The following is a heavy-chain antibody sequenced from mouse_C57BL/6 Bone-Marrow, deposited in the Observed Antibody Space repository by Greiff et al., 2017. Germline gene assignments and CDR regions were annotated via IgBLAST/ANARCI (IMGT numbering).Heavy chain of an antibody. CDR3: ARGDYDLFAY. CDR1: GYTFTSYW. J-gene: IGHJ3*01. Sequence: QVQLQQPGAELVKPGASVKMSCKASGYTFTSYWITWVKQRPGQGLEWIGDIYPGSGSTNYNEKFKSKATLTVDTSSSTAYMQLSRLTSEDAAVYYCARGDYDLFAYWGQGTLVTVSA. V-gene: IGHV1-55*01. D-gene: IGHD2-4*01. CDR2: IYPGSGST.